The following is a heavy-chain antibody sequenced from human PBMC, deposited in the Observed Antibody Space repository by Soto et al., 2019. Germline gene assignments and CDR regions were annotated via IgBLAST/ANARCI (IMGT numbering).Heavy chain of an antibody. D-gene: IGHD2-15*01. V-gene: IGHV1-18*01. J-gene: IGHJ6*02. CDR2: ISAHNGNT. CDR1: GYTFTSYG. CDR3: AREAENIVVVVAGTYYYYGMDV. Sequence: QVQLVQSGAEVKKPGASVKVSCKASGYTFTSYGISWVRQAPGQGLEWMGWISAHNGNTNYAQKLQGRVTMTTDISTSTAYMELRSLRSDDTAVYYCAREAENIVVVVAGTYYYYGMDVWGQGTTVTVSS.